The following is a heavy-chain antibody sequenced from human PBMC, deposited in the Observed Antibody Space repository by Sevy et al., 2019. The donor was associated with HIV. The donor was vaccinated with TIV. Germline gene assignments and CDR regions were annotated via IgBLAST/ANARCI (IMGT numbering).Heavy chain of an antibody. V-gene: IGHV3-74*01. Sequence: WGSLRLSCAASGFTFSSYLMHWVRQAPGKGPVWVSRINSDGSSTSYADSVKGRFTISRDNARNTLYLEMNSLRSEDTAVYYCARGQGYWGQGTLVTVSS. CDR1: GFTFSSYL. J-gene: IGHJ4*02. CDR3: ARGQGY. CDR2: INSDGSST.